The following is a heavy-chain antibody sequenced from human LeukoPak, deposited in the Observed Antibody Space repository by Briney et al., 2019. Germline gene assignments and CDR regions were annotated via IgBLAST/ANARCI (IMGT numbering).Heavy chain of an antibody. CDR3: ARDSPRSGWYNY. D-gene: IGHD6-19*01. V-gene: IGHV4-59*01. J-gene: IGHJ4*02. Sequence: SETLSLTCTVPGGSISSYYWSWIRQPPGKGLEWIGYIYYSGSTNYNPSLKSRVTISVDTSKNQFSLKLSSVTAADTAVYYCARDSPRSGWYNYWGQGTPVTVSS. CDR1: GGSISSYY. CDR2: IYYSGST.